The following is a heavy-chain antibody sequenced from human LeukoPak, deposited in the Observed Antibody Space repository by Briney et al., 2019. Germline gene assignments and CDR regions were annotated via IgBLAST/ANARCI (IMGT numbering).Heavy chain of an antibody. J-gene: IGHJ4*02. CDR1: GGSISSYY. V-gene: IGHV4-4*07. D-gene: IGHD1-26*01. CDR2: IYTSGST. Sequence: PSETLSLTCTVSGGSISSYYWSWIRQPAGKGLEWIGRIYTSGSTNYNPSLKSRVTISVDTSKNQFSLKLSSVTAADTAVYYCARGAIVGASRIEFDYWGQGTLVTVSS. CDR3: ARGAIVGASRIEFDY.